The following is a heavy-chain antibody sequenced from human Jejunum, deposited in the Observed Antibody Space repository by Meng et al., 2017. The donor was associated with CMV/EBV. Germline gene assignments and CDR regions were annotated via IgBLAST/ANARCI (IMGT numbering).Heavy chain of an antibody. CDR1: GFLFTDYY. J-gene: IGHJ4*02. Sequence: RLPCSASGFLFTDYYMAWVRQAPGKGLEWVGRAKPKSYTTQLAASVEGRFTISRDDSKNSLFLQMNNLKTEDTALYYCVRDNWGLDYWGQGTLVTVSS. CDR3: VRDNWGLDY. D-gene: IGHD7-27*01. CDR2: AKPKSYTT. V-gene: IGHV3-72*01.